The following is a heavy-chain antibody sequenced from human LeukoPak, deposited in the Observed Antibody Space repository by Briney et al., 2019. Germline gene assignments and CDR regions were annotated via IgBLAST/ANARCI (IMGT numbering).Heavy chain of an antibody. CDR2: IKQDGSEK. Sequence: PGGSLRLSCAASGFTFSSYWMSWVRQAPGKGLEWVANIKQDGSEKYYVDSVKGRFTISRDNAKNSLYLQMNSLRAEDTAVYYCARDLLYKYQLLYHWFDPWGQGTLVTVPS. V-gene: IGHV3-7*01. CDR3: ARDLLYKYQLLYHWFDP. D-gene: IGHD2-2*02. CDR1: GFTFSSYW. J-gene: IGHJ5*02.